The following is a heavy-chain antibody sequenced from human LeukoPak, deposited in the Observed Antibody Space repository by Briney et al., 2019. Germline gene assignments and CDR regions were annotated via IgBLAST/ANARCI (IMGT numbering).Heavy chain of an antibody. V-gene: IGHV3-30*03. J-gene: IGHJ4*02. CDR3: ARVGLDYDILTGYVYYFDY. CDR1: GFTFTTYG. Sequence: GGSLRLSCAASGFTFTTYGMYWVRQAPGKGLEWVAVISYDGSFKYYVDSVKGRFTISRDNAKNSLYLQMNSLRAEDTAVYYCARVGLDYDILTGYVYYFDYWGQGTLVTVSS. D-gene: IGHD3-9*01. CDR2: ISYDGSFK.